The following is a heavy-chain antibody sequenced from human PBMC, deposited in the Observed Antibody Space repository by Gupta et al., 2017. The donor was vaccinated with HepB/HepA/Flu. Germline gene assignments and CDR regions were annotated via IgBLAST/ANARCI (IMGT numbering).Heavy chain of an antibody. D-gene: IGHD3-16*01. V-gene: IGHV3-72*01. Sequence: EVHLVESGGGLVQPGGSLRLSCAASGFTFSDHYLDWVRLAPGKGLEWVALIRNKANSYTTEYAASVKGRFTISRDDSRNSVSLQMNSLKTEDTAVYYCARDDGGLDYWGQGTLVTVSS. CDR3: ARDDGGLDY. J-gene: IGHJ4*02. CDR1: GFTFSDHY. CDR2: IRNKANSYTT.